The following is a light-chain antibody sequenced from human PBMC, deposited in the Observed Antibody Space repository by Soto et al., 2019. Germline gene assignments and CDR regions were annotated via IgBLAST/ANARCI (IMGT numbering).Light chain of an antibody. J-gene: IGKJ1*01. CDR3: QQYYSNPWT. Sequence: DIQMTQSPSTLSASVGDRVTITCRTSQIVSNVLAWFQPRPGEGPKLLIYDISSLGSGVPSRFSGSGSATGTEFTLTISSLQPDDLATYYCQQYYSNPWTFGQGTKV. CDR2: DIS. CDR1: QIVSNV. V-gene: IGKV1-5*01.